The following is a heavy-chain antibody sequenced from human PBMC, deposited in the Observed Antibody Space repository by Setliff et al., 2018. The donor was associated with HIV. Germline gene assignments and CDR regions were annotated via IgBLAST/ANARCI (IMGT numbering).Heavy chain of an antibody. Sequence: SETLSLTCTVSGASIGRRSDCWGWIRQPPGKGLEWIGRFYYSWNTYYNPSLKSRVPISVDTSKNQFSLKLSSVTAADTSVYYCASAYCGGDCYSRTRKFYYYHYMDVWGKGTTVTAP. CDR2: FYYSWNT. J-gene: IGHJ6*03. CDR1: GASIGRRSDC. CDR3: ASAYCGGDCYSRTRKFYYYHYMDV. V-gene: IGHV4-39*01. D-gene: IGHD2-21*02.